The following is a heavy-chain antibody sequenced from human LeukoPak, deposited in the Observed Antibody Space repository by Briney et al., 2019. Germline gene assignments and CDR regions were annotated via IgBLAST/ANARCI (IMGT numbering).Heavy chain of an antibody. CDR1: NGSISRYY. D-gene: IGHD3-10*01. J-gene: IGHJ5*02. V-gene: IGHV4-59*01. CDR3: ARFVSGDYWFDP. CDR2: ISHIGST. Sequence: PSETLSLTCTVSNGSISRYYWSWIRQPPGKGLEWLGYISHIGSTNYNASLKSRVSISVDKSKNQFSLKLNSVTPADTAVYYCARFVSGDYWFDPWGQGTLVTVSS.